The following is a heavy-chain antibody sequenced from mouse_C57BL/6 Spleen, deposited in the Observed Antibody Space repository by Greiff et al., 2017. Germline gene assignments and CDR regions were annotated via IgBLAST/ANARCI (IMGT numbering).Heavy chain of an antibody. CDR3: AKYFDV. CDR2: ISSGSSTI. CDR1: GFTFSDYG. J-gene: IGHJ1*03. V-gene: IGHV5-17*01. Sequence: EVKVVESGGGLVKPGGSLKLSCAASGFTFSDYGMHWVRQAPEKGLEWVAYISSGSSTIDKADTMKGRITITRDDAKNTLYQQMTSLRAEDTTMYYCAKYFDVWGTGTTVTVSS.